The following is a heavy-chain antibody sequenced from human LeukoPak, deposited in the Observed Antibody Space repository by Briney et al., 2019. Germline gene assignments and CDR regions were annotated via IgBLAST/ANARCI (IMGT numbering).Heavy chain of an antibody. Sequence: SETLSLTCTISGGSISSYYWSWIRQPPGKGLEWIGYIYYSGSTNYNPSLKSRVTISVDTSKNQFSLKLSSVTAADTAVYYCARVSGDSSGYYYYYYGMDVWGQGTTVTVSS. CDR3: ARVSGDSSGYYYYYYGMDV. D-gene: IGHD3-22*01. CDR2: IYYSGST. CDR1: GGSISSYY. V-gene: IGHV4-59*01. J-gene: IGHJ6*02.